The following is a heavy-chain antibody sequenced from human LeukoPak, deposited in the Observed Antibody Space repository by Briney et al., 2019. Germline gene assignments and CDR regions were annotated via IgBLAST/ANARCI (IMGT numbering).Heavy chain of an antibody. V-gene: IGHV4-30-2*01. CDR1: GGSISSGGYS. Sequence: PSQTLSLTCAVSGGSISSGGYSWSWIRQPPGKGLEWIGYIYHSGSTYYNPSLRSRVTISVDRSKNQFSLKLSSVTAADTAVYYCARGYSSGCHLDYWGQGTLVTVSS. D-gene: IGHD6-19*01. CDR2: IYHSGST. J-gene: IGHJ4*01. CDR3: ARGYSSGCHLDY.